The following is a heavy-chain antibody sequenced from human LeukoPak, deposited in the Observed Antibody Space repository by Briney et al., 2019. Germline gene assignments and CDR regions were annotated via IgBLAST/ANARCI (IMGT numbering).Heavy chain of an antibody. V-gene: IGHV4-59*01. J-gene: IGHJ6*03. Sequence: SETLSLTCTVSGGSISSYYWSWIRQPPGKGLEWIGYIYYSGCTNYNPSLKSRVTISVDTSKNQFSLKLSSVTAADTAVYYCARGPRYNWNYGWYMDVWGKGTTVTVSS. CDR1: GGSISSYY. CDR3: ARGPRYNWNYGWYMDV. D-gene: IGHD1-7*01. CDR2: IYYSGCT.